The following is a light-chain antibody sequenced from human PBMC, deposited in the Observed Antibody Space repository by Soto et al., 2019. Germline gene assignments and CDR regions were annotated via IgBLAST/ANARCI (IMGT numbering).Light chain of an antibody. CDR1: SSDVGGYNY. V-gene: IGLV2-14*01. J-gene: IGLJ7*01. CDR3: SSYTSSRAYV. Sequence: QLVLTQPASVSGSPGQSITISCTGTSSDVGGYNYVSWYQQQSGKAPKLMIHEVSNRPSGVSNRFSGSKSGNTASLTISGLQAEDEADYYCSSYTSSRAYVFGIGTQLTVL. CDR2: EVS.